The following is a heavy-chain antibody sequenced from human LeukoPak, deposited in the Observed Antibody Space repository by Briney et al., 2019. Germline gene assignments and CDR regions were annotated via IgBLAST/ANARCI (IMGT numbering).Heavy chain of an antibody. D-gene: IGHD3-16*02. CDR2: ISGSGGSP. CDR1: GFTFSSYA. V-gene: IGHV3-23*01. Sequence: GGSLRLSCAASGFTFSSYAMSWVRQAPGKGLEWVSAISGSGGSPYYADSVKGRFTISRDNSKTTLYLQMNSLRAEDTAVYYCAKDRRYDYVWGSYRPLYYYYYMDVWGEGTTVTVSS. CDR3: AKDRRYDYVWGSYRPLYYYYYMDV. J-gene: IGHJ6*03.